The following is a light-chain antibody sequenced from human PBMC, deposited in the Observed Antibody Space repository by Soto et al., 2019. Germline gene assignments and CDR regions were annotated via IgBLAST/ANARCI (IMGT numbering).Light chain of an antibody. V-gene: IGKV3D-15*01. CDR1: QTVNSN. CDR3: QQYNNWPIT. CDR2: DES. Sequence: VLTQSPATLSLSPGDSATLSCRDSQTVNSNLAWYQKKTGKAPRLLIYDESTRATGTPDRLSGSGSGTKLTLSISRLQSEDFAVYYCQQYNNWPITFGQGTRLEIK. J-gene: IGKJ5*01.